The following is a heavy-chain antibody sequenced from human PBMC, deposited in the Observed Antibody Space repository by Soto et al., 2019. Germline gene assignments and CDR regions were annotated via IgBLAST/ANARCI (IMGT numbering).Heavy chain of an antibody. J-gene: IGHJ3*02. CDR3: ARSVVVPADAFDI. D-gene: IGHD2-2*01. V-gene: IGHV4-59*01. CDR2: IYYSGST. CDR1: GGSISSYY. Sequence: SETLSLTCTVSGGSISSYYWSWIRQPPGKGLEWIGYIYYSGSTNYNPSLKSRVTISVDTSKNQFSLKLSSVTAADTAVYYCARSVVVPADAFDIWGQGTMVTVSS.